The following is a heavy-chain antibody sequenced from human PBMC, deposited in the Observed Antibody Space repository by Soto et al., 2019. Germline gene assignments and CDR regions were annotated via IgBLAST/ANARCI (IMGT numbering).Heavy chain of an antibody. J-gene: IGHJ4*02. V-gene: IGHV4-4*07. CDR1: GGSISSYY. D-gene: IGHD1-26*01. CDR3: ARDLASYYISY. Sequence: QVQLQESGPGLVKPSETLSLTCTVSGGSISSYYWSWIRQPAGKGLEWIGRIYTSGSTNYNPSLMSRVTVSVDTYKIQFALKLSSVTAADTAVYYCARDLASYYISYWGQGTLVTVSS. CDR2: IYTSGST.